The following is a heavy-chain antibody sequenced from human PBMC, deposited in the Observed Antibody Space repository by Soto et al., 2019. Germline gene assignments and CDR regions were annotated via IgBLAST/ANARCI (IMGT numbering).Heavy chain of an antibody. J-gene: IGHJ6*02. CDR1: GYTFTSYY. CDR2: INPSGGST. D-gene: IGHD3-10*01. CDR3: ANSHYYGSGTLRPYGMDV. V-gene: IGHV1-46*01. Sequence: ASVKVSCKASGYTFTSYYMHWVRQAPGQGLEWMGIINPSGGSTSYAQKFQGRVTMTRDTSTSTVYMELSSLRAEDTAVYYCANSHYYGSGTLRPYGMDVWGQGTTVTVSS.